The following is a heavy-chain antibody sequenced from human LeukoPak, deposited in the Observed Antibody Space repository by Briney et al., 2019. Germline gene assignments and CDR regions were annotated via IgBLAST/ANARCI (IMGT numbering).Heavy chain of an antibody. Sequence: GGSLRLSCAASGFTFSDYAMNWVRQAPGKGLEWVSGMSGSGEHTYYVDSVKGRFTIFRDKSKRTLSLQMNSLRAEDAAVYYCAKGPYNDFWSGYPGYWFDPWGQGTLVTVSS. V-gene: IGHV3-23*01. J-gene: IGHJ5*02. CDR3: AKGPYNDFWSGYPGYWFDP. D-gene: IGHD3-3*01. CDR1: GFTFSDYA. CDR2: MSGSGEHT.